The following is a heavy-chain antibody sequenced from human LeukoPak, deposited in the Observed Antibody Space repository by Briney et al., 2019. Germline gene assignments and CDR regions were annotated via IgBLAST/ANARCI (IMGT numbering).Heavy chain of an antibody. CDR2: IIPIFGTA. J-gene: IGHJ4*02. V-gene: IGHV1-69*05. CDR1: GGTFSSYA. D-gene: IGHD6-13*01. CDR3: ARVGAAAGPFDY. Sequence: SVKVSCKASGGTFSSYAISWVRQAPGQGLEWMGGIIPIFGTANYAQKFQGRVTITTDESTSTAYMELSSLRSEDTAVYYCARVGAAAGPFDYWGQGTLVTVSS.